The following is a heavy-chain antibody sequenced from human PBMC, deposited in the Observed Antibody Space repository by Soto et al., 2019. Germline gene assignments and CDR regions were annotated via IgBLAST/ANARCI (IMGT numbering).Heavy chain of an antibody. V-gene: IGHV3-7*05. D-gene: IGHD3-22*01. Sequence: GGSLRLSCAASGFTFSSYWMSWVRQAPGKGLEWVANIKQDGSEKYYVDSVKGRFTISRDNAKNSLYLQMNSLRAEDTAVYYCASLPDSSGYNYYYYYYGMDVWGQGTTVTVSS. CDR3: ASLPDSSGYNYYYYYYGMDV. CDR2: IKQDGSEK. CDR1: GFTFSSYW. J-gene: IGHJ6*02.